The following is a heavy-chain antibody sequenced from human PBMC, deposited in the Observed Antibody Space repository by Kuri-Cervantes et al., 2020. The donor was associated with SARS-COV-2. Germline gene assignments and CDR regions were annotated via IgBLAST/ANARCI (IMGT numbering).Heavy chain of an antibody. J-gene: IGHJ4*02. Sequence: GESLKISCAASGFTFSSYSMNWVRQAPGKGLEWVSYISSSSSTIYYADSVKGRFTISRDSAKNSLYLQMNSLRDEDTAVYYCARDEGGIFGLWGQGTRVTCSS. CDR1: GFTFSSYS. D-gene: IGHD3-3*01. CDR3: ARDEGGIFGL. V-gene: IGHV3-48*02. CDR2: ISSSSSTI.